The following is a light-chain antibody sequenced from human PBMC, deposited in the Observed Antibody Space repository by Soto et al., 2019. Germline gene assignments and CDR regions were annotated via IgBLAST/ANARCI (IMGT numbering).Light chain of an antibody. CDR2: DAS. V-gene: IGKV3-11*01. J-gene: IGKJ5*01. Sequence: IVLTQSPATLSLSPGERATLSCRASQSVSSYLAWYQQKPGQAPRLPIYDASNRATGIPARFSGSGSGTDFTLTISSLEPEDFAVYYCQQRSNWPPRYTFGQGTRLEIK. CDR1: QSVSSY. CDR3: QQRSNWPPRYT.